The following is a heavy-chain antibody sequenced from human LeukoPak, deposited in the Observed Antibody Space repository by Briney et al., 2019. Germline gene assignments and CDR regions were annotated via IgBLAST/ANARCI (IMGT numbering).Heavy chain of an antibody. CDR3: ARVEGSMVRGVIGTDY. CDR2: ISYDGSNK. CDR1: AFTFNTYA. V-gene: IGHV3-30-3*01. J-gene: IGHJ4*02. Sequence: PGGSLRLSCAVSAFTFNTYAMHWVRQAPGKGLEWVAFISYDGSNKNYADSVKGRFTISRDNSKNTLYLQMTNLRPEDTAVYFCARVEGSMVRGVIGTDYWGQGTLVTVSS. D-gene: IGHD3-10*01.